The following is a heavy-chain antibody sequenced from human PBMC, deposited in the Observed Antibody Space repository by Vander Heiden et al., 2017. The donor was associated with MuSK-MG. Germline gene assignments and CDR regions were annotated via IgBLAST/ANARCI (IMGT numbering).Heavy chain of an antibody. J-gene: IGHJ4*02. CDR1: GGSISRGGYY. CDR3: ARGYDFWSGSYYFDY. D-gene: IGHD3-3*01. V-gene: IGHV4-31*03. Sequence: QVQLQESGPGLVKPSQTLSLTCTVPGGSISRGGYYWSWIRQHPGKGLEWIGYIYYSGSTYYNPSLKSRVTISVDTSKNQFSLKLSSVTAADTAVYYCARGYDFWSGSYYFDYWGQGTLVTVSS. CDR2: IYYSGST.